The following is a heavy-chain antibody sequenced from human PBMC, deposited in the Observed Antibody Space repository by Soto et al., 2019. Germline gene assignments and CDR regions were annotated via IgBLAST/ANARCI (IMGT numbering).Heavy chain of an antibody. J-gene: IGHJ6*02. Sequence: LRLSCAASGFTFSSYGMHWVRQAPGKGLEWVAVISYDGSNKYYADSVKGRFTISRDNSKNTLYLQMNSLRAEDTAVYYCAKEVGVVQLWYYYYGMDVWGQGTTVTVSS. CDR1: GFTFSSYG. CDR3: AKEVGVVQLWYYYYGMDV. CDR2: ISYDGSNK. V-gene: IGHV3-30*18. D-gene: IGHD5-18*01.